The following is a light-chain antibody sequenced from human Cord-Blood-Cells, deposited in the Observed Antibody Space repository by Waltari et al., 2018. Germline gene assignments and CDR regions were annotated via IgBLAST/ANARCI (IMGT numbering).Light chain of an antibody. CDR2: DVS. Sequence: QSALTQPASVSGSPGQSITISCTGTSSHVGGYNYVSWYQQHPGKAPKLMIYDVSKRPSGVSNRFSGSKSGNTASLTISGLQAEDEADYYCSSYTSSSTPVFGGGTKLTVL. CDR1: SSHVGGYNY. V-gene: IGLV2-14*01. J-gene: IGLJ2*01. CDR3: SSYTSSSTPV.